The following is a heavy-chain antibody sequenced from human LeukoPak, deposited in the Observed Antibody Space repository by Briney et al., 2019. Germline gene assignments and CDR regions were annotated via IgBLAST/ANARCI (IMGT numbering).Heavy chain of an antibody. CDR3: ARAYGSGYVY. CDR2: ISSDASIT. Sequence: GGSLRLSCAASGFTLSSYWMHCVRQAPGQGPVWVLRISSDASITNYADSVKGGFTISREDAKNTLYLQMNSLRVEVTAVHHCARAYGSGYVYWGQGTLVTVSS. V-gene: IGHV3-74*01. J-gene: IGHJ4*02. D-gene: IGHD3-10*01. CDR1: GFTLSSYW.